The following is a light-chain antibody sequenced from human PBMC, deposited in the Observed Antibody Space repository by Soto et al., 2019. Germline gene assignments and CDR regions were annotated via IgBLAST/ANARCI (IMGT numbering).Light chain of an antibody. J-gene: IGKJ5*01. V-gene: IGKV3D-15*01. Sequence: EPVMTQSTATLSVSPGERATLSSSGSQSVSSKLAWYQQKPGQAPRLLIYGASTRATGIPARFSGSGSGTEFFLSISSLQSDDSVVYYGQQYNNWPPITFGQGTRLEIK. CDR2: GAS. CDR3: QQYNNWPPIT. CDR1: QSVSSK.